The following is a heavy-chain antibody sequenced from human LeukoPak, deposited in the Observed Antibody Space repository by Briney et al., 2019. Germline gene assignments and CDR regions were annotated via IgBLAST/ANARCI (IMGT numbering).Heavy chain of an antibody. CDR3: ARVEQQLPYYYYYGMDV. Sequence: GGSLRLSCEASGFTFSSYAMSWVRQAPGKGLEWVSYISSSGSTIYYADSVKGRFTISRDNAKNSLYLQMNSLRAEDTAVYYCARVEQQLPYYYYYGMDVWGQGTTVTVSS. D-gene: IGHD6-13*01. V-gene: IGHV3-48*03. J-gene: IGHJ6*02. CDR1: GFTFSSYA. CDR2: ISSSGSTI.